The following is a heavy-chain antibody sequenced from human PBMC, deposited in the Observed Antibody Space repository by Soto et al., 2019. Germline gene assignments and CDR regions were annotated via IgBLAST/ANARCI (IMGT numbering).Heavy chain of an antibody. D-gene: IGHD3-10*01. CDR1: GGSFSGYY. CDR3: AGDYYGSGGDIDY. V-gene: IGHV4-34*01. J-gene: IGHJ4*02. CDR2: INHSGST. Sequence: SETLSLTCAVYGGSFSGYYWSWIRQPPGKGLEWIGEINHSGSTNYNPSLKSRVTISVDTSKNQFSLKLSSVTAADTAVYYCAGDYYGSGGDIDYWGQGTLVTVSS.